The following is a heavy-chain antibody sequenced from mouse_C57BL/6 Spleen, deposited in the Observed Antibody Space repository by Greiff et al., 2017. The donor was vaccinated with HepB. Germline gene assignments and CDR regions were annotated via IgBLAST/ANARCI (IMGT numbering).Heavy chain of an antibody. D-gene: IGHD2-1*01. J-gene: IGHJ3*01. Sequence: EVKLMESGGGLVKPGGSLKLSCAASGFTFSDYGMHWVRQAPEKGLEWVAYISSGSSTIYYADTVKGRFTISRDNAKNTLFLQMTSLRSEDTAMYYCARGNGNFAWFAYWGQGTLVTVSA. CDR3: ARGNGNFAWFAY. V-gene: IGHV5-17*01. CDR1: GFTFSDYG. CDR2: ISSGSSTI.